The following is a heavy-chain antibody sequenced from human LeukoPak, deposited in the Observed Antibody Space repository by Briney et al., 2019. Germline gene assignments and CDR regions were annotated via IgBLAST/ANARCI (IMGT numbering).Heavy chain of an antibody. V-gene: IGHV4-4*07. CDR3: ARIHKGVRFSSTENYYYMDV. CDR1: GGSISSYY. Sequence: SETLSLTCTVSGGSISSYYWSWIRQPAGKGLEWIGRIYTSGSTNYNPSLKSRVTMSVDTSKNQFSLKLSSVTAADTAVYYCARIHKGVRFSSTENYYYMDVWGKGTTVTVSS. D-gene: IGHD3-10*01. CDR2: IYTSGST. J-gene: IGHJ6*03.